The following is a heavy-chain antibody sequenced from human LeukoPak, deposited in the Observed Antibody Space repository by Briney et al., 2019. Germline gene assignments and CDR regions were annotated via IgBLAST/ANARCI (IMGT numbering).Heavy chain of an antibody. CDR2: IYYSGST. CDR3: ARVRGTDAFDI. V-gene: IGHV4-59*08. J-gene: IGHJ3*02. Sequence: PSETLSLTCTVSGGSISSYYWSWIRQPPGKGLEWIGYIYYSGSTNYNPSLKSRVTISVDTSKNQFSLKLSSVTAADTAVYYCARVRGTDAFDIWGQGTMVTVSS. CDR1: GGSISSYY. D-gene: IGHD1-1*01.